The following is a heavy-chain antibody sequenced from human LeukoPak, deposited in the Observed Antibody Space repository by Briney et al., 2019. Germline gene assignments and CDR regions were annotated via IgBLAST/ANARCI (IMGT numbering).Heavy chain of an antibody. J-gene: IGHJ3*02. D-gene: IGHD3-22*01. Sequence: GGSLRLSCAATGFTFSSYAMSWVRQAPGKGLEWVSAISGSGGSTYYADSVKGRFTISRDNSKNTLYLQMNSLRAEDTAVYYCAKGSTMILDAFDIWGQGTMVTVSS. CDR3: AKGSTMILDAFDI. CDR1: GFTFSSYA. CDR2: ISGSGGST. V-gene: IGHV3-23*01.